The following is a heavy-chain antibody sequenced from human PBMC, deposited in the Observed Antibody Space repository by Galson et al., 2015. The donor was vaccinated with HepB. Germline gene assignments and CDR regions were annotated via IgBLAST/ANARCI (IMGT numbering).Heavy chain of an antibody. V-gene: IGHV4-4*02. Sequence: ETLSLTCAVSGGSISSSNWWSWVRQPPGKGLEWIGEIYHSGSTNYNPSLKSRVTISVDKSKNQFSLKLSSVTAADTAVYYCARTAPYSYGQTNLWGQGTLVTVSS. CDR1: GGSISSSNW. CDR3: ARTAPYSYGQTNL. D-gene: IGHD5-18*01. CDR2: IYHSGST. J-gene: IGHJ5*02.